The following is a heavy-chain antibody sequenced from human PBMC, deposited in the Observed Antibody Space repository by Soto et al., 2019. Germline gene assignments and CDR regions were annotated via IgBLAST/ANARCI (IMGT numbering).Heavy chain of an antibody. D-gene: IGHD3-16*01. J-gene: IGHJ4*02. Sequence: QVQLVESGGGVVQPGTSLRLSCVGSGFTFRSYVIHWVRQAPGKGLEWVARTSYDGSNNFYGDSVKGRFTISRHNSRNTVELQMDSLRFEDTALYHCARWGTTRGLDVWGQGTLVSASS. CDR2: TSYDGSNN. CDR1: GFTFRSYV. CDR3: ARWGTTRGLDV. V-gene: IGHV3-33*05.